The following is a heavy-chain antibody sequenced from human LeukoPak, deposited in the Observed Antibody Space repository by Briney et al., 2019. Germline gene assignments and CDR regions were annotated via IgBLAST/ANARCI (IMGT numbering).Heavy chain of an antibody. CDR2: IYTSGST. Sequence: SETLSLTCTVSGGSISSYYWSWIRQPAGKGLEWIGRIYTSGSTNYNPSLKSRVTMSVDTSKNQFSLKLSSVTAADTAVYYCARDGDIVVVPAAPSPYYYYYMDVWGKGTTVTVSS. V-gene: IGHV4-4*07. D-gene: IGHD2-2*01. CDR1: GGSISSYY. J-gene: IGHJ6*03. CDR3: ARDGDIVVVPAAPSPYYYYYMDV.